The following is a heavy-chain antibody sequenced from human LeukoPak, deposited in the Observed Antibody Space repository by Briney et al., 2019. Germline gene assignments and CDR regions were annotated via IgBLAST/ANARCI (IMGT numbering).Heavy chain of an antibody. Sequence: GGSLRLSCAASGLTFSNYWMSWVRQAPGKGLEWVANIKQDGSEKYYVDSVKGRFTISRDNANNSLYLQMNSLRAEDTAVYYCAKDLDYGSGSPPIWGQGTMVTVSS. CDR1: GLTFSNYW. J-gene: IGHJ3*02. CDR3: AKDLDYGSGSPPI. V-gene: IGHV3-7*01. CDR2: IKQDGSEK. D-gene: IGHD3-10*01.